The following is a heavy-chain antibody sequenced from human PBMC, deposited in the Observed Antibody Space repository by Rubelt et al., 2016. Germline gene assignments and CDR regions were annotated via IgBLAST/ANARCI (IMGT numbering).Heavy chain of an antibody. Sequence: QVRLQQWGAGLLKSSETLSLTCAVYGGYFSGYYWSWIRQPPGKGLAWIGEINHSGSTHYNPSLKNRVTISLDTAKNQYSRRLSLVPARRPAVFCGARHYLRRTVNNVFGLWGRGALVTVSS. J-gene: IGHJ2*01. V-gene: IGHV4-34*01. CDR1: GGYFSGYY. D-gene: IGHD4-17*01. CDR3: ARHYLRRTVNNVFGL. CDR2: INHSGST.